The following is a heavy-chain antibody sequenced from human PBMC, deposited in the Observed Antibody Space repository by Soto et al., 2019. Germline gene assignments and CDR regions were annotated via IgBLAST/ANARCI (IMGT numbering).Heavy chain of an antibody. V-gene: IGHV3-23*01. Sequence: GGSLRLSCETSGFSFSSCVMTWVRQAPGKGLEWVSVITKSGDTDYADSVKGRFTISRDNSRNAVYLQMNSLRAEDTAVYYCAKGLLNGRWYAADWGQGTLVTVSS. CDR2: ITKSGDT. J-gene: IGHJ4*02. CDR3: AKGLLNGRWYAAD. D-gene: IGHD6-13*01. CDR1: GFSFSSCV.